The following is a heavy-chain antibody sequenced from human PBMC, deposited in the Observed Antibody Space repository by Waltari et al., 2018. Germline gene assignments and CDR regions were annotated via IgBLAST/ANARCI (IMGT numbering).Heavy chain of an antibody. CDR1: GFTFSSYG. V-gene: IGHV3-30*02. CDR3: ANTITISEGSLDP. CDR2: IRYDGSNK. J-gene: IGHJ5*02. D-gene: IGHD3-3*01. Sequence: QVQLVESGGGVVQPGGSLRLSCAASGFTFSSYGMHWVRQAPGKGLEWVAFIRYDGSNKYYADSVKGRFTITRDNSKNTLYLQMNSLSAEDTAVYYCANTITISEGSLDPWGQGTLVTVSS.